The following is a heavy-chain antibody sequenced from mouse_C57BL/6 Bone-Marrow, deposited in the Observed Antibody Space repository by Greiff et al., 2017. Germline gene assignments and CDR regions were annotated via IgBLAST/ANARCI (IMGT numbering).Heavy chain of an antibody. CDR2: IRNKANNHAT. D-gene: IGHD2-4*01. CDR3: TRRDYDYDGGVRYARDY. J-gene: IGHJ4*01. Sequence: EVKLVESGGGLVQPGGSMKLSCAASGFTFSDAWMDWVRQSPEKGLEWVAEIRNKANNHATYYAVSVKGRFTISRDDYKSSVYLQMISLRAEDTVIYYCTRRDYDYDGGVRYARDYWGQGTSVTVSA. V-gene: IGHV6-6*01. CDR1: GFTFSDAW.